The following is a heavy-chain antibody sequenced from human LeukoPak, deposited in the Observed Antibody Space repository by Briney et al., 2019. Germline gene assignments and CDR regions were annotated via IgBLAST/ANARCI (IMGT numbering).Heavy chain of an antibody. J-gene: IGHJ3*02. V-gene: IGHV3-30-3*01. Sequence: PGGSLRLSCAASGFTFSGCVMHWVRQAPGKGLEWVAVISYDGSSKYYADSVKGRFTISRDNSKNTLYLQMNSLRAEDTAVYYCAKDLNYDILTGYYSDAFDIWGQGTMVTVSS. CDR3: AKDLNYDILTGYYSDAFDI. D-gene: IGHD3-9*01. CDR1: GFTFSGCV. CDR2: ISYDGSSK.